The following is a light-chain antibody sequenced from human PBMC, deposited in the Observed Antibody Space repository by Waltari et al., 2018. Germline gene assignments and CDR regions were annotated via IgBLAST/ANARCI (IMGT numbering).Light chain of an antibody. CDR2: GNN. V-gene: IGLV1-40*01. CDR1: SPNIGAGHD. Sequence: QSVLTQPPSMSGAPGQRVTISCTGSSPNIGAGHDVHWYQVFPGTAPKLLIYGNNNRPSWVPDRFSGSKSDTSASLAIGGLQAEDEADYYCQSFDIRLSGGVVFGGGTKVTVL. J-gene: IGLJ3*02. CDR3: QSFDIRLSGGVV.